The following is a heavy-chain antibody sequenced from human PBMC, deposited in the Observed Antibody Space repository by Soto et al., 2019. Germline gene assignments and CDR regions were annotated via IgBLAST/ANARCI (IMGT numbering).Heavy chain of an antibody. CDR2: ISGSGGSA. CDR1: GFTFSSYA. Sequence: EVQLLESGGGLVQPGGSLRLSCAASGFTFSSYAMSWVRQAPGKGLEWVSGISGSGGSAYYADSVKGRFTISSDNSKNTVYLETNSLRAESTPVYYGAKAYYHCRRGICYVGNVDYWGQGSLVAVSS. D-gene: IGHD2-15*01. J-gene: IGHJ4*02. CDR3: AKAYYHCRRGICYVGNVDY. V-gene: IGHV3-23*01.